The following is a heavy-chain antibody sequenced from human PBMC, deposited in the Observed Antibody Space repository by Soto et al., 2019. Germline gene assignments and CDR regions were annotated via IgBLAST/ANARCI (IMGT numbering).Heavy chain of an antibody. CDR3: AKDESSRPDY. CDR1: GLPFSSYG. V-gene: IGHV3-30*18. J-gene: IGHJ4*02. D-gene: IGHD6-13*01. CDR2: ISYDGSNK. Sequence: PGGSLRLSCAASGLPFSSYGMHWDGQAAGKGLEWVAVISYDGSNKYYADSVTGRFTISRDNSKNTLYLQMNSLRAEDTAVYYCAKDESSRPDYWGQGTLVTVSS.